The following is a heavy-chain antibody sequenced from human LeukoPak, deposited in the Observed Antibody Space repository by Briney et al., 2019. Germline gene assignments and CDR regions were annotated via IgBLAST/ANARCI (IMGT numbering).Heavy chain of an antibody. Sequence: ASVKVSCKASGYSFTGYYMHWVRQAPGQGLEWMAWINPNSGGTNYALKFQGRVTMTRDTSISTAYMELSRLRSDDTAVYYCARNGIAVTGYDYWGQGTLVIVSS. CDR3: ARNGIAVTGYDY. D-gene: IGHD6-19*01. CDR1: GYSFTGYY. V-gene: IGHV1-2*02. J-gene: IGHJ4*02. CDR2: INPNSGGT.